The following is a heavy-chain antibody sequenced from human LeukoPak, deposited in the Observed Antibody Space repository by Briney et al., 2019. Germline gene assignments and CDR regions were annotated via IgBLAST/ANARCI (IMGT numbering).Heavy chain of an antibody. D-gene: IGHD2-8*02. CDR2: IYYSGST. V-gene: IGHV4-39*01. J-gene: IGHJ4*02. CDR1: GGSISSSSYY. CDR3: ARQYWTSYF. Sequence: SETLSLTCTVSGGSISSSSYYWGWIRQPPGKGLEWIGSIYYSGSTYYNPSLKSRVTISVDTSKNQFSLKLSSVTAADTVVYYCARQYWTSYFWGQGTLVTVSS.